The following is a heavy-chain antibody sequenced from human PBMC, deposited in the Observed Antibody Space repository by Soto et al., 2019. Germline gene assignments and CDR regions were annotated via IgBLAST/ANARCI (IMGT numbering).Heavy chain of an antibody. V-gene: IGHV5-51*01. CDR3: ARGNIANWFGP. J-gene: IGHJ5*02. Sequence: GESLKISCKGSGYSFTSYWIGWVRQMPGKGLEWMGIIYPGDSDTKYNPSVQGQVTMSADKSISTAYLQWSSLRASDTAVYFCARGNIANWFGPWGQGTPVTVSS. CDR2: IYPGDSDT. CDR1: GYSFTSYW. D-gene: IGHD3-16*02.